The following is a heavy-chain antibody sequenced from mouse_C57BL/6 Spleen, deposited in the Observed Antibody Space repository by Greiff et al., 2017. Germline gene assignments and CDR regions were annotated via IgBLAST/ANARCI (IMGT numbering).Heavy chain of an antibody. CDR3: ARFYLDYAMDY. CDR2: IYPRSGNT. Sequence: VQLQQSGAELARPGASVKLSCKASGYTFTSYGISWVKQRTGQGLEWIGEIYPRSGNTCYNEKFKGKATLTADKSSSTAYMELRSLTSEDSAVYFCARFYLDYAMDYWGQGTSVTVSS. V-gene: IGHV1-81*01. J-gene: IGHJ4*01. D-gene: IGHD5-5*01. CDR1: GYTFTSYG.